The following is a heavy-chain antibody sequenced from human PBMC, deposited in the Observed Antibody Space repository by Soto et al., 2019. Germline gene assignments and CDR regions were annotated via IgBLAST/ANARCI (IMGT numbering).Heavy chain of an antibody. J-gene: IGHJ6*03. V-gene: IGHV6-1*01. CDR1: GDSASSNSAG. Sequence: PSQTLSLTCDISGDSASSNSAGWNWIRQTPSRGLEWLGRTYYRSKWYNNYALSVRSRVTVNPDTAKNQFSLQLNSVTPEDTAVYYCARGSWDDVTGHYYMDVWGKGTTVTVSS. CDR2: TYYRSKWYN. D-gene: IGHD1-1*01. CDR3: ARGSWDDVTGHYYMDV.